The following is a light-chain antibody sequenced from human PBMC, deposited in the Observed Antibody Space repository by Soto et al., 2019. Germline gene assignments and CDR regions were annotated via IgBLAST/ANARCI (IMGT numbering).Light chain of an antibody. Sequence: IVSTQSPGTVAWSSGDRATXSCRASQSVSSSYLAWYQQKPGLAARLPINGASRRATGIPDRFSGSGTGTDFTLTISTLEPGDFAVYYCHPYVIWRWTFGQGTELDI. CDR1: QSVSSSY. V-gene: IGKV3-20*01. CDR3: HPYVIWRWT. J-gene: IGKJ1*01. CDR2: GAS.